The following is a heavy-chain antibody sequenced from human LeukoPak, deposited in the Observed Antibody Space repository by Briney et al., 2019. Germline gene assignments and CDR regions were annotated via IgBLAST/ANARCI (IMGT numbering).Heavy chain of an antibody. D-gene: IGHD7-27*01. CDR1: GFSLSSSEEA. CDR3: AHRKSGYFDY. Sequence: SGPTLVKPTQTLTMTCSFSGFSLSSSEEAVGWIRQPPGKALEWLAHIYGNDVRRYFPSLESRVTITKDTSKNQVVLRLTNMDPVDTATYYCAHRKSGYFDYWGQGTLVTVSS. V-gene: IGHV2-5*01. J-gene: IGHJ4*02. CDR2: IYGNDVR.